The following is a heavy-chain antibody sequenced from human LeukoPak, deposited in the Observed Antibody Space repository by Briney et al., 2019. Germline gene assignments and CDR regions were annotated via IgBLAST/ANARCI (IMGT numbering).Heavy chain of an antibody. CDR1: GYTFTSYG. V-gene: IGHV1-18*01. CDR2: ISAYNGNT. Sequence: ASVKVSCKASGYTFTSYGISWVRQAPGQGLEWMGWISAYNGNTNYAQKLQGRVTMTTDTSTSTAYMELRSLRSDDTAVYYCATSTRIWFGELFGAFDIWGQGTMVTVSS. CDR3: ATSTRIWFGELFGAFDI. J-gene: IGHJ3*02. D-gene: IGHD3-10*01.